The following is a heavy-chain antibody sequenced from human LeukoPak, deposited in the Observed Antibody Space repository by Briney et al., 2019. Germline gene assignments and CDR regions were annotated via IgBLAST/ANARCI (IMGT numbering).Heavy chain of an antibody. Sequence: ASVKVSCKASGYTFTSYPITWVRQAPGQGLEWMGWISSDNGQTNYAQKFQGRVSMTTDTSTITAYMELRGLRSDDTAFYYCARVVPAAGTWWFDPWGQGTLVTVSS. CDR3: ARVVPAAGTWWFDP. CDR1: GYTFTSYP. J-gene: IGHJ5*02. CDR2: ISSDNGQT. D-gene: IGHD6-13*01. V-gene: IGHV1-18*01.